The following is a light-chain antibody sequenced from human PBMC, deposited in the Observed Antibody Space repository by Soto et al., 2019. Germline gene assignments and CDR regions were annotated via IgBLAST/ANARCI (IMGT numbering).Light chain of an antibody. CDR3: QQYNEWPPIT. Sequence: EIMMTQSPATLSVSPGERVTLSCRASQSVSNNLAWYQQRPWQPPRLLIYYASTRATDVPARFSGSGSGTEFTLTISSLQSEDFALYYCQQYNEWPPITFGQGTRLEIK. CDR1: QSVSNN. CDR2: YAS. V-gene: IGKV3-15*01. J-gene: IGKJ5*01.